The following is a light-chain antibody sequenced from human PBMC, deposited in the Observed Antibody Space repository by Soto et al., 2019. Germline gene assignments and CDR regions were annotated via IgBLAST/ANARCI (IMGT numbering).Light chain of an antibody. CDR3: QNCKSAVFT. V-gene: IGKV1-27*01. Sequence: DIQMTQSPSSLSASEGDRVTITCRASQGINNYLAWYQQRPGKVPKLLIYGATTLQPGVPSRFSGSGSGTEFTLPISSLQPEDVATYYCQNCKSAVFTFGPGTKVDIK. J-gene: IGKJ3*01. CDR1: QGINNY. CDR2: GAT.